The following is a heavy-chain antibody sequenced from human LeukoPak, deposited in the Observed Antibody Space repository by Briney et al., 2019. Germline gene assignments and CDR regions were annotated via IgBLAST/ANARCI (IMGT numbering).Heavy chain of an antibody. D-gene: IGHD5-12*01. Sequence: KPSETLSLTCTVSGGSISSSSYYWGWLRQPPGKGLEWIGSIYHSASTYYNPSLKSRVTIAVDTSKNQFSLKLSSVTAADKAVYYCARSCRILDIVATIRARLGGNGFDIWGQGTMVTVSS. CDR1: GGSISSSSYY. CDR2: IYHSAST. J-gene: IGHJ3*02. V-gene: IGHV4-39*07. CDR3: ARSCRILDIVATIRARLGGNGFDI.